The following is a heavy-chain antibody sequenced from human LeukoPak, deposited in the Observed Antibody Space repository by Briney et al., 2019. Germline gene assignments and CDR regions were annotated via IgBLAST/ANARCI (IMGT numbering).Heavy chain of an antibody. CDR1: GGSISSGGYY. Sequence: SETLSLTCTVSGGSISSGGYYWSWIRQHPGKGLEWIGYIYYSGSTYYNPSLKSRVTISVDTSKNQFSLKLSSVTAADTAVYYCARSSLERREDFDYWGQGTLVTVSS. D-gene: IGHD1-1*01. J-gene: IGHJ4*02. CDR2: IYYSGST. CDR3: ARSSLERREDFDY. V-gene: IGHV4-31*03.